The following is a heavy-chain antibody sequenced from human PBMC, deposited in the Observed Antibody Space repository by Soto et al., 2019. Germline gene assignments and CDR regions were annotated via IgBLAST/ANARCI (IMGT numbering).Heavy chain of an antibody. J-gene: IGHJ4*02. CDR3: AKDPDSSGYYDY. CDR1: GFTFSSYA. CDR2: ISGSGGNT. D-gene: IGHD3-22*01. Sequence: GGSLRLSCAASGFTFSSYALSWVRQAPGKGLEWVSTISGSGGNTYYADSVKGRFTISRDNSENTLYLQMNSLRAEDTAVYYCAKDPDSSGYYDYWGQGALVTVSS. V-gene: IGHV3-23*01.